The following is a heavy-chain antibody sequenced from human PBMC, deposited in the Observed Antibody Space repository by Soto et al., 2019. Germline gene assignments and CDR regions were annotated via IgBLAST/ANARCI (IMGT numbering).Heavy chain of an antibody. D-gene: IGHD6-13*01. Sequence: GGSLRLSCAASGFTFSTYSMNWVRQAPGKGLEWVSSISSTSTYIYYADSLKGRFTISRDNTKNSLYLQINSLRDEDTAVYYCARETAGYTSTSAFDYWGQGALVTVSS. J-gene: IGHJ4*02. V-gene: IGHV3-21*01. CDR2: ISSTSTYI. CDR1: GFTFSTYS. CDR3: ARETAGYTSTSAFDY.